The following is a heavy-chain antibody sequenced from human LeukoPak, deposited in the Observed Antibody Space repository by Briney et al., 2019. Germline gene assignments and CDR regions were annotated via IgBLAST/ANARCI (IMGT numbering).Heavy chain of an antibody. CDR1: GGSISSYY. D-gene: IGHD3-22*01. V-gene: IGHV4-59*08. Sequence: SETLSLTCTVSGGSISSYYWRWMRQPPGKGRGGIGYIYSSGSTNYNPSLKSRVTISVDTSKNQFSLKLRSVTAADTAVYYCARVLDHYDSSGYYYVQKRGEYFQHWGQGTLVTVSS. CDR2: IYSSGST. J-gene: IGHJ1*01. CDR3: ARVLDHYDSSGYYYVQKRGEYFQH.